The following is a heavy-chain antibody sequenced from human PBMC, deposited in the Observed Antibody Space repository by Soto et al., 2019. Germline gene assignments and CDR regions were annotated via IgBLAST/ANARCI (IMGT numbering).Heavy chain of an antibody. Sequence: QLHLVQSGAVVKKPGASVTVSCSASGYPVTAYYMHWVRQAPGRGLEWMGGINPATGAAKYTQTFQGRVTHAQEPSTSTVFMELGGLTSEETAVFFLARGGGVGVAGSAAFDMWGQGTLVTVSS. J-gene: IGHJ3*02. CDR1: GYPVTAYY. V-gene: IGHV1-2*02. CDR3: ARGGGVGVAGSAAFDM. D-gene: IGHD3-3*01. CDR2: INPATGAA.